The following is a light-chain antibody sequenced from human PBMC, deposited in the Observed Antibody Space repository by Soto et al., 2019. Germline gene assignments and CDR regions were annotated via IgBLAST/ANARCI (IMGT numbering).Light chain of an antibody. V-gene: IGKV3-15*01. CDR2: GAS. CDR3: QQYNNWSFA. J-gene: IGKJ1*01. CDR1: QSLNSN. Sequence: EIVMTQSPATLSVSPGERATLSCRASQSLNSNLAWYQQKPGQAPRLLIYGASTRATGIPARFSGSGSGTEFTLTINSLQSEDFAVYYCQQYNNWSFAFGQGTKVEIK.